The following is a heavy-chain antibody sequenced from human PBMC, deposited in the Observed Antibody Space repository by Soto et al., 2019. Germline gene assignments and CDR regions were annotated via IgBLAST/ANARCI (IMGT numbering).Heavy chain of an antibody. CDR2: INSDGTTT. CDR1: EISFSNTW. D-gene: IGHD2-2*01. CDR3: ATDASYAQRV. V-gene: IGHV3-74*01. J-gene: IGHJ6*02. Sequence: HPGGSLRLSCVASEISFSNTWMHWVRQAPGKGLVWVSYINSDGTTTTYADSVKGRFTTSRDNAKNTVHLQMNSLRAEDTALYYCATDASYAQRVWGQGTTVTVSS.